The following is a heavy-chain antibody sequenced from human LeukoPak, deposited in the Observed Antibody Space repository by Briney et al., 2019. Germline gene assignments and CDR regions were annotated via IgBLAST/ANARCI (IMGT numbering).Heavy chain of an antibody. CDR1: GFTFRSYG. CDR2: IWYDGSKQ. J-gene: IGHJ4*02. D-gene: IGHD5-12*01. Sequence: GGSLRLSCAASGFTFRSYGMHWVRQTPGKGLEWLAMIWYDGSKQFYGDSVKRRFTISRDNSKNKLYLLMTRLRADDAAVYYCAKDTGYSSGYYLDYWGQGTLVTVSS. CDR3: AKDTGYSSGYYLDY. V-gene: IGHV3-33*06.